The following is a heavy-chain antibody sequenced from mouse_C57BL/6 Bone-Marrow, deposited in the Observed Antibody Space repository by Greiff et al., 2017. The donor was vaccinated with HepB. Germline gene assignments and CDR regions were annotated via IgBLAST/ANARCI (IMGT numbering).Heavy chain of an antibody. J-gene: IGHJ1*03. CDR1: GYTFTSYD. D-gene: IGHD2-1*01. CDR3: TLYGNYEGWYFDV. V-gene: IGHV14-4*01. Sequence: EVQLQQSGPELVKPGASVKLSCKASGYTFTSYDINWVKQRPGQGLEWIGWIYPENGDTEYASKFQGKATITADTSSNTAYLQLSSLTSEDTAVYYCTLYGNYEGWYFDVWGTGTTVTVSS. CDR2: IYPENGDT.